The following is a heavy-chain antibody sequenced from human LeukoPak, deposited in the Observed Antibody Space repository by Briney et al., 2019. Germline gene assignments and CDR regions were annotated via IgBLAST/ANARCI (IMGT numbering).Heavy chain of an antibody. CDR3: ARDRRVYYDSSGYSWWSFDY. J-gene: IGHJ4*02. CDR1: AYTFTGYY. D-gene: IGHD3-22*01. V-gene: IGHV1-2*02. Sequence: ASVKVSCKASAYTFTGYYMHWVRQAPGQGLEWMGWINPNSGGTNYAQKFQGRVTTTRDTSISTAYMELSRLRSDDTAVYYCARDRRVYYDSSGYSWWSFDYWGQGTLVTVSS. CDR2: INPNSGGT.